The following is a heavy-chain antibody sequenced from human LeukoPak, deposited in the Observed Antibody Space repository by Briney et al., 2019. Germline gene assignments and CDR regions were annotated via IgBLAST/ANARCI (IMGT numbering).Heavy chain of an antibody. J-gene: IGHJ4*02. V-gene: IGHV3-7*01. CDR3: ARDQNLVSWGLDYFDY. CDR1: GFTFSSHW. Sequence: PGGSLRLSRAASGFTFSSHWMSWVRQAPGQGLAWVANIWQEGSEKYYVDSVKGRFTISRDNAKNSLYLQMNSLRAEDTAVYYCARDQNLVSWGLDYFDYWGQGTLVTVSS. CDR2: IWQEGSEK. D-gene: IGHD7-27*01.